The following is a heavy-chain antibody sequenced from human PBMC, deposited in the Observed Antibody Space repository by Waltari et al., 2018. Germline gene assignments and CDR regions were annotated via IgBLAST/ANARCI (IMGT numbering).Heavy chain of an antibody. D-gene: IGHD2-15*01. V-gene: IGHV1-24*01. CDR3: ATGYCSGGSCPNWRDYYYYGMDV. CDR2: FEPEDGET. Sequence: QVQLVQSGAEVKKPGASVKVSCKVSGYTLTELSMHWVRQAPGHGLEWMGGFEPEDGETIYAQKFQGRVTMTEDTATDTAYMELSSLRSEDTAVYYCATGYCSGGSCPNWRDYYYYGMDVWGQGTTGTVSS. CDR1: GYTLTELS. J-gene: IGHJ6*02.